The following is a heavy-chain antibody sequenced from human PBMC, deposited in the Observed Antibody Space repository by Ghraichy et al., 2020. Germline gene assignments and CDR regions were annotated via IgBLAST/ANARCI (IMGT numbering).Heavy chain of an antibody. V-gene: IGHV3-9*01. CDR2: ISWNSGNI. CDR1: GFTFDDYA. D-gene: IGHD6-19*01. CDR3: AKDSFYKQWLGYFDY. J-gene: IGHJ4*02. Sequence: GGSLRLSCAASGFTFDDYAMHWVRQAPGKGLEWVSGISWNSGNIGYADSVKGRFTISRDNAKNSLYLQMNSLRAEDTALYYCAKDSFYKQWLGYFDYWGQGTLVTVSS.